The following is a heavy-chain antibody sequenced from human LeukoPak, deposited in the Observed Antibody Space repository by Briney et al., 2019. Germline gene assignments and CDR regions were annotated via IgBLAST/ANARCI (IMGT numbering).Heavy chain of an antibody. CDR1: GYTFTSYG. Sequence: ASVKVSCKASGYTFTSYGISWVRQAPGQGLEWMGWISAYNGNTNYAQKLQGRVTMTTDTSTGTAYMELRSLRSDDTAVYYCARAGETIFGAPNWFDPWGQGTLVTVSS. CDR2: ISAYNGNT. CDR3: ARAGETIFGAPNWFDP. V-gene: IGHV1-18*01. J-gene: IGHJ5*02. D-gene: IGHD3-3*01.